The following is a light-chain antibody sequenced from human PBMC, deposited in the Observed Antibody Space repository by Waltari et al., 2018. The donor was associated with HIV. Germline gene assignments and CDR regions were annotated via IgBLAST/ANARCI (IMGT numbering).Light chain of an antibody. CDR1: QRVLYNSNSKNY. Sequence: DIVLTQSPDSLAVSLGERATINCKASQRVLYNSNSKNYLSWYQQKPGQPPKLLIYWASTRESGVPDRFSGSGSGTDFTLTISGLQAEDVAVYYCHQYYTTPWAFGQGTKVEIK. V-gene: IGKV4-1*01. J-gene: IGKJ1*01. CDR2: WAS. CDR3: HQYYTTPWA.